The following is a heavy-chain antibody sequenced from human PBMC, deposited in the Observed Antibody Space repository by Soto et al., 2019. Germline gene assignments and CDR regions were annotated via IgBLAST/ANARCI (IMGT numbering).Heavy chain of an antibody. J-gene: IGHJ4*02. D-gene: IGHD6-13*01. Sequence: QVQLQQWGAGLLKPSETLSLTCAVYGGYFSGYYWSWIRQPPGKGLEWIGEINQSGSTNYNPSLKSRVTISVDTSKNQFSLKLSSVTAADTAVYYCARTYSSSWSPFDYWGQGTLVTVSS. V-gene: IGHV4-34*01. CDR3: ARTYSSSWSPFDY. CDR2: INQSGST. CDR1: GGYFSGYY.